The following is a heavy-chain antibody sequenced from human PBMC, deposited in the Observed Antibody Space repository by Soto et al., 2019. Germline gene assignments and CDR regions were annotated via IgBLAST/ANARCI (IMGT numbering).Heavy chain of an antibody. V-gene: IGHV4-30-2*01. Sequence: LSLTCAVSGGSISRGGYSWSWIRQPPGKGLECIGYIDYSGSTYYSPSIKSRVTLSVHRSKKQFSLKLTSVTASDTAVYYCASASGDLVYYYGMDVWGQGTTVTVSS. CDR1: GGSISRGGYS. D-gene: IGHD7-27*01. CDR2: IDYSGST. CDR3: ASASGDLVYYYGMDV. J-gene: IGHJ6*02.